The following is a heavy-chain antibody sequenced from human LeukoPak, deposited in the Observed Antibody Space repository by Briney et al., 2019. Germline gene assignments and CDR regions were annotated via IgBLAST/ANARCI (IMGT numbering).Heavy chain of an antibody. CDR1: GYTFTGHY. D-gene: IGHD6-19*01. CDR2: INPNSGGT. Sequence: EASVKVSCKASGYTFTGHYMHWVRQAPGQGLEWMGRINPNSGGTNYAQKFQGRATMTRDTSISTAYMELSRLRSDDTAVYYCARVVRFWLVQRGFDYWGQGTLVTVSS. J-gene: IGHJ4*02. CDR3: ARVVRFWLVQRGFDY. V-gene: IGHV1-2*06.